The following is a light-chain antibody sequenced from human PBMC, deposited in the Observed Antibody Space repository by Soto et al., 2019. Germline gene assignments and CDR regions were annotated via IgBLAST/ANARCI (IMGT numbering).Light chain of an antibody. V-gene: IGLV2-8*01. CDR3: SLYPGNNIFVV. Sequence: QSVLTQPPSASGSPGQSVTISCTGTSSDVGDYNYVSWYQQHPGRAPKLMIYEVNKRPSGVPDRFSGSKSGNAASLTVSGLQAEDEADYYCSLYPGNNIFVVFGGGTKLTVL. J-gene: IGLJ2*01. CDR2: EVN. CDR1: SSDVGDYNY.